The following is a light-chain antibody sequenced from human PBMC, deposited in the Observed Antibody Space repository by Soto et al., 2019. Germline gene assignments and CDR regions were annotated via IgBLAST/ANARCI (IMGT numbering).Light chain of an antibody. Sequence: EVVLTQSPVTLSLSPGEAATLSCRASQTVSSGYLSWYQQRSGQAPRLLISGSSSRASDVPDRFSGSGAGTDFTLTISSLEPEDFAVYCCQQYARSPWTFGQGTKLEIK. CDR2: GSS. CDR3: QQYARSPWT. CDR1: QTVSSGY. V-gene: IGKV3-20*01. J-gene: IGKJ1*01.